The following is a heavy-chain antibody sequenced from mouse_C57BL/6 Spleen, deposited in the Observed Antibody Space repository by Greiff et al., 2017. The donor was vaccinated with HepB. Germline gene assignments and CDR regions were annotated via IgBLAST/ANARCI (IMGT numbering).Heavy chain of an antibody. V-gene: IGHV1-55*01. CDR1: GYTFTSYW. J-gene: IGHJ1*03. D-gene: IGHD3-2*02. Sequence: QVQLQQPGAELVKPGASVKMSCKASGYTFTSYWITWVKQRPGQGLEWIGDIYPGSGSTNYNEKFKSKATLTVDTSSSTAYMQLSSMTSEDSAVYYCARLHSGYGYFDVWGTGTTVTVSS. CDR3: ARLHSGYGYFDV. CDR2: IYPGSGST.